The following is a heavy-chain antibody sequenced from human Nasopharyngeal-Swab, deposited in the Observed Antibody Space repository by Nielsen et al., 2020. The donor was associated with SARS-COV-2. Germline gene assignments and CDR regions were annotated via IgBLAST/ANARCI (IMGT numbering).Heavy chain of an antibody. CDR3: ARDHPTYYDFWSGYYTTDSDWYCEL. J-gene: IGHJ2*01. CDR2: IKQDGSEK. D-gene: IGHD3-3*01. Sequence: GESLKISCAASGFTFSSYWMSWVRQAPGKGLEWVANIKQDGSEKYYVDSVKGRFTISRDNAKNSLYLQMNSLRAEDTAVYYCARDHPTYYDFWSGYYTTDSDWYCELWGRGTLVTVSS. V-gene: IGHV3-7*01. CDR1: GFTFSSYW.